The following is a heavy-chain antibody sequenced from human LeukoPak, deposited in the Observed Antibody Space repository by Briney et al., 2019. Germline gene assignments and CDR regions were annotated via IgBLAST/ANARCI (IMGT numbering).Heavy chain of an antibody. V-gene: IGHV4-30-4*01. CDR1: GGSISSGDYY. J-gene: IGHJ3*02. CDR3: AREAEAILDAFDI. D-gene: IGHD2-8*02. Sequence: SQTLSLTCTVSGGSISSGDYYWSWIRQPPGKGLEWIGYIYYSGSTYYNPSLKSRVTISVDTSKNQFSLKLSSVAAADTAVYYCAREAEAILDAFDIWGQGTMATVSS. CDR2: IYYSGST.